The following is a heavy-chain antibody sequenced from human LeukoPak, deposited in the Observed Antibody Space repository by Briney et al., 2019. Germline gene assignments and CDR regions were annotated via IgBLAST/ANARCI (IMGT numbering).Heavy chain of an antibody. Sequence: QSGGSLRLSCAASGFTFSSYGMHWVRQAPGKGLEWVAVIWYDGSNKYYADSVKGRFTISRDNSKNTLYLQMNSLRAEDTAVYYCARLDTAMVFSHWGQGTLVTVSS. CDR1: GFTFSSYG. V-gene: IGHV3-33*01. CDR3: ARLDTAMVFSH. D-gene: IGHD5-18*01. CDR2: IWYDGSNK. J-gene: IGHJ4*02.